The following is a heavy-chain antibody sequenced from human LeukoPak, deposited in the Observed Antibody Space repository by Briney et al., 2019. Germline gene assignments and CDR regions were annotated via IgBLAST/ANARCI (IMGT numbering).Heavy chain of an antibody. Sequence: PGGSLRLSCAASGFTFSTYSMNWVRQAPGKGLEWVANIKQDESEKYVDSLKGRFTISRDNAKNSLYLQMNSLRAEDTAVYYCARDKIEGPTKLDYWGQGILVTVSS. CDR2: IKQDESEK. D-gene: IGHD1-1*01. CDR1: GFTFSTYS. CDR3: ARDKIEGPTKLDY. J-gene: IGHJ4*02. V-gene: IGHV3-7*01.